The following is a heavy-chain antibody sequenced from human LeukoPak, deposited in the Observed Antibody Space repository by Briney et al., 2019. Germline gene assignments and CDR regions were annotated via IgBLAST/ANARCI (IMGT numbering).Heavy chain of an antibody. J-gene: IGHJ4*02. CDR3: ARHAKAYGSSCDY. Sequence: GESLKISCTGSGXSFSTNWIGWVRQMPGKGLEWMGRIDPSDSYTNYSPSFQGHVTISADKSFSTAYLQWTSLKASDTAMYYCARHAKAYGSSCDYWGQGTLVTVSS. CDR2: IDPSDSYT. D-gene: IGHD6-13*01. V-gene: IGHV5-10-1*01. CDR1: GXSFSTNW.